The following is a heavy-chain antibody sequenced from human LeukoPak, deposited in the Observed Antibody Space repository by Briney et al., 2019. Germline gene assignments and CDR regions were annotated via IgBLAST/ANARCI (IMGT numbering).Heavy chain of an antibody. CDR3: ARDCSSTSCYDYYGMDV. Sequence: ASVTVSCTASGYTFTSYGISWVRQAPGQGLEWMGWISAYNGNTNYAQKLQGRVTMTTDTSTSTAYMELRSLRSDDTAVYYCARDCSSTSCYDYYGMDVWGQGTTVTVSS. CDR1: GYTFTSYG. J-gene: IGHJ6*02. V-gene: IGHV1-18*01. D-gene: IGHD2-2*01. CDR2: ISAYNGNT.